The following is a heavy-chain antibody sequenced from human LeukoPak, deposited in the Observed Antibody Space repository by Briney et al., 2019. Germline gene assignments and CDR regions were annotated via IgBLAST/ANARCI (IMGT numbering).Heavy chain of an antibody. CDR1: GFTFSSYA. V-gene: IGHV3-33*08. CDR3: ARDISNHDAFDI. D-gene: IGHD4-4*01. J-gene: IGHJ3*02. Sequence: PGGSLRLSCAASGFTFSSYAMHWVRQAPGKGLEWVAVIWYDGSNKYYADSVKGRFTISRDNSKNTLYLQMNSLRAEDTAVYYCARDISNHDAFDIWGQGTMVTVSS. CDR2: IWYDGSNK.